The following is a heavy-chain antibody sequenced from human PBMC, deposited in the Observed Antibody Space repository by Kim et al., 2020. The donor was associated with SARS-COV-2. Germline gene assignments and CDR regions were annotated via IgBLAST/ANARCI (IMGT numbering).Heavy chain of an antibody. D-gene: IGHD3-10*01. Sequence: SETLSLTCTVSGFSMSETSNYWAWLRQPPGKELEWIGSVFKWGQTYYNPSLRRRVVVSVETARNQFSLKMISVTAADTALYFCACRTYYGSRTWKEYCDPWGEGNLVTVSS. V-gene: IGHV4-39*01. CDR2: VFKWGQT. CDR3: ACRTYYGSRTWKEYCDP. J-gene: IGHJ5*02. CDR1: GFSMSETSNY.